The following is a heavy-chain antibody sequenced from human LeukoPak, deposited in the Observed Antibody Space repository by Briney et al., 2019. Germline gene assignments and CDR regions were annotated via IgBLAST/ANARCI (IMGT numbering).Heavy chain of an antibody. CDR3: ARSITGTTGQFDY. CDR2: IIPILGTA. CDR1: GGTFSSYA. D-gene: IGHD1-7*01. V-gene: IGHV1-69*13. J-gene: IGHJ4*02. Sequence: EASVKVSCKASGGTFSSYAISWVRQAPGQGLEWMGGIIPILGTANYAQKFQGRVTITADESTSTAYMELSSLRSEDTAVYYCARSITGTTGQFDYWGQGTLVTVSS.